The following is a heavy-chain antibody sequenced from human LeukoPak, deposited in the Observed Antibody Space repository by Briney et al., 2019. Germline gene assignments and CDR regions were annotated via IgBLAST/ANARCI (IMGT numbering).Heavy chain of an antibody. V-gene: IGHV1-18*01. Sequence: ASVKISCKASVYTFTNYGIHWVRQAPGQGLEWMGWISAYYGNTKYAQNLQGRVTMTTDTSTSTAYMELRSLRPDDTAVYYCARGPLGAAFDSWGQGTLVTASP. J-gene: IGHJ4*02. CDR1: VYTFTNYG. CDR2: ISAYYGNT. CDR3: ARGPLGAAFDS. D-gene: IGHD3-16*01.